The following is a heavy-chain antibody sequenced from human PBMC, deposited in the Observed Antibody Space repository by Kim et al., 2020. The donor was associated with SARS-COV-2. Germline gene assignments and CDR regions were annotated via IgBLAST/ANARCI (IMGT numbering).Heavy chain of an antibody. D-gene: IGHD3-10*01. CDR3: TRALSALGRGFDP. CDR1: GFTFNDYW. J-gene: IGHJ5*02. Sequence: GGSLRLSCAACGFTFNDYWKTWIRQAPGKGLEWVAGIKHDGSEKLYVDSVKGRFTISRDNAKTSLYLQMNSLRVEDMAVYYCTRALSALGRGFDPWGQG. CDR2: IKHDGSEK. V-gene: IGHV3-7*05.